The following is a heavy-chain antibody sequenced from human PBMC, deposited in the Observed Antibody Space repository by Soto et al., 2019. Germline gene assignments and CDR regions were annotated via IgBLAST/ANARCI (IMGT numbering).Heavy chain of an antibody. Sequence: SVKVSCKASGGTFSNSAISWVRQAPGQGLEWMGGIMPIFRTPDYAQKFQGRVTITADESTSTAYMELSGLRSDDTAVYYCARDKDRAQIGGNYYYILDVWGQGTTVTVSS. V-gene: IGHV1-69*13. CDR2: IMPIFRTP. CDR1: GGTFSNSA. J-gene: IGHJ6*02. CDR3: ARDKDRAQIGGNYYYILDV.